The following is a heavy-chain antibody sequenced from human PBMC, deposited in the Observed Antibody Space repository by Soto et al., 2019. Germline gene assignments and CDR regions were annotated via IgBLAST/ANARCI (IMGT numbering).Heavy chain of an antibody. J-gene: IGHJ5*02. CDR1: GGTLSIHC. CDR3: ARVGLDYYTRWFDP. V-gene: IGHV1-69*01. CDR2: IIPIFGTA. D-gene: IGHD3-22*01. Sequence: KGSRQASGGTLSIHCISWGGQAPGQGLEWMGGIIPIFGTANYAQKFQGRVTITADESTSTAYMELSSLRSEDTAVYYCARVGLDYYTRWFDPWGQGTLVTVSS.